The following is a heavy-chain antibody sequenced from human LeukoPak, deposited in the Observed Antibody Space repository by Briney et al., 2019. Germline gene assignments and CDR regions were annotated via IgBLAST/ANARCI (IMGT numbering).Heavy chain of an antibody. CDR1: GFTFDDYA. D-gene: IGHD6-19*01. V-gene: IGHV3-9*01. J-gene: IGHJ4*02. CDR2: ISWNSGSI. CDR3: AKSLGSIAVAGYMTPAFDY. Sequence: PGRSLRLSCAASGFTFDDYAILWVRQAPGKGLEWVSGISWNSGSIGYADSVKGRFTISRDNAKNSLYLQMNSLRAEDTALYYCAKSLGSIAVAGYMTPAFDYWGQGTLVTVSS.